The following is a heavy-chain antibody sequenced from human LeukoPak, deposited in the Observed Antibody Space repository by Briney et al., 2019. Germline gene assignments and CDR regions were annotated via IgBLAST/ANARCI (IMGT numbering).Heavy chain of an antibody. CDR3: AGSSGWYVAFDI. Sequence: SETLSLTCTVSGGSISSYYWSWIRQPPGKGPEWIGYIYYSGSTNYNPSLKSRVTISVDTSKNQFSLKLSSVTAADTAVYYCAGSSGWYVAFDIWGQGTMVTVSS. D-gene: IGHD6-19*01. V-gene: IGHV4-59*01. CDR2: IYYSGST. CDR1: GGSISSYY. J-gene: IGHJ3*02.